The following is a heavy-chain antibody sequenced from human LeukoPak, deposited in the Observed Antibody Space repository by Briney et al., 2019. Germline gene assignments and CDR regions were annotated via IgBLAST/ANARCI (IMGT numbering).Heavy chain of an antibody. CDR1: GGSISSYY. CDR2: IYYSGST. Sequence: SETLSLTCTVSGGSISSYYWSWIRQPPGKGLEWIGYIYYSGSTNHNPSLKSRVTISVDTSKNQFSLKLSSVTAADTAVYYCASLENWGLYAFDIWGQGTMVTVSS. CDR3: ASLENWGLYAFDI. V-gene: IGHV4-59*01. J-gene: IGHJ3*02. D-gene: IGHD7-27*01.